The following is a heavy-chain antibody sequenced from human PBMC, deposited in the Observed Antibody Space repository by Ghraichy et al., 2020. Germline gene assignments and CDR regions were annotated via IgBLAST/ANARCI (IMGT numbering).Heavy chain of an antibody. D-gene: IGHD6-13*01. CDR2: IYYSGST. CDR1: GGSISNYY. J-gene: IGHJ6*02. Sequence: SETLSLTCTVSGGSISNYYWSWIRQPPGKGLEWIGFIYYSGSTNYNPSLKSRVTISVDTSKNQFSLKLSSVIAADTAVYYCARGSEGYSTYRHYYYGMDVWGQGTTVTVSS. V-gene: IGHV4-59*01. CDR3: ARGSEGYSTYRHYYYGMDV.